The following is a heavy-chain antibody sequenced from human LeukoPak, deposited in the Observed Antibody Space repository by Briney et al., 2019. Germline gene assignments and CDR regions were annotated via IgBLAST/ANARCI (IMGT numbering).Heavy chain of an antibody. J-gene: IGHJ4*02. Sequence: GGSLRLSCAVSGFTFSRNSMNWVRQAPGKGLEWVSSISTSSSHIYYADSVKGRFTISRDNARNSLYLQMNSLRAEDTAVYYCARGGVGVTLISWSDYWGQGTLVTVSS. CDR3: ARGGVGVTLISWSDY. CDR2: ISTSSSHI. D-gene: IGHD1-26*01. V-gene: IGHV3-21*01. CDR1: GFTFSRNS.